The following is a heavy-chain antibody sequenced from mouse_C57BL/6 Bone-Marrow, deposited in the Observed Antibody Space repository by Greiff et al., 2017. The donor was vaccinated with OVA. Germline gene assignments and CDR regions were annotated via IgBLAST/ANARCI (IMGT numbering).Heavy chain of an antibody. CDR1: GYTFTSYW. CDR3: ARSHYGSMSWFAY. V-gene: IGHV1-7*01. CDR2: INPSSGYT. J-gene: IGHJ3*01. D-gene: IGHD1-1*01. Sequence: QVHVKQSGAELAKPGASVKLSCKASGYTFTSYWMHWVKQRPGQGLEWIGYINPSSGYTKYNQKFKDKATLTADKSSSTAYMQLSSLTYEASAVYYCARSHYGSMSWFAYWGQGTLVTVSA.